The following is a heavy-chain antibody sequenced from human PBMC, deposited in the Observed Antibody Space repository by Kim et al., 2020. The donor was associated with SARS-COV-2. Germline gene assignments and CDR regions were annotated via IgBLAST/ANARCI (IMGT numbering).Heavy chain of an antibody. V-gene: IGHV3-43*01. CDR3: AKDIWKQWRVDY. J-gene: IGHJ4*02. D-gene: IGHD6-19*01. Sequence: YAYSLKCRFTNSRDNSKNSLYLQMNSLRTEDTALYYCAKDIWKQWRVDYWGQGTLVTVSS.